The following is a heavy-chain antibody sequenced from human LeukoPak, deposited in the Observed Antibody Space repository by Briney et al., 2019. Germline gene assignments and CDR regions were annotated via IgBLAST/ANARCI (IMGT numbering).Heavy chain of an antibody. Sequence: ASVKVSCKASGYTLTSYYMHWVRQAPGQGLEWMGRINPSGGSTSYAQKFQGRVTMTRDTSTSTVYMELSSLRSEDTAVYYCATVASGSYSYFDYWGQGTQVTVSS. CDR2: INPSGGST. V-gene: IGHV1-46*01. J-gene: IGHJ4*02. CDR1: GYTLTSYY. D-gene: IGHD1-26*01. CDR3: ATVASGSYSYFDY.